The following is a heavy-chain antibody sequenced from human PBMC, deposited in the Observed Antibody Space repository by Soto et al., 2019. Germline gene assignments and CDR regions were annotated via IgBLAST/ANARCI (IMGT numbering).Heavy chain of an antibody. J-gene: IGHJ4*02. Sequence: SETLSLTCAVYGGSFSGYYWSWIRQPPGKGLEWIGEINHSGSTNYNPSLKSRVTISVDTSKNQFSLKLSSVTAADTAVYYCARPMITFGGVIGTFDYWGQGTLVTVSS. CDR2: INHSGST. D-gene: IGHD3-16*02. CDR1: GGSFSGYY. CDR3: ARPMITFGGVIGTFDY. V-gene: IGHV4-34*01.